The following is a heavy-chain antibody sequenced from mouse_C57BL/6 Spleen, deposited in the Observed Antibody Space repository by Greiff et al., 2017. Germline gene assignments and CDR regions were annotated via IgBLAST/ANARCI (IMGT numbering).Heavy chain of an antibody. J-gene: IGHJ1*03. CDR3: ARSSYDYDSYLDV. D-gene: IGHD2-4*01. CDR1: GYTFTSYS. CDR2: INPSSGYT. V-gene: IGHV1-4*01. Sequence: VQLQQSGAELARPGASVKMSCKASGYTFTSYSMHWVKQRPGQGLEWIGYINPSSGYTKYNQKFKDKATLTADKSSSTAYMQLSSLTSEDSAVYYCARSSYDYDSYLDVWGTGTTVTVAS.